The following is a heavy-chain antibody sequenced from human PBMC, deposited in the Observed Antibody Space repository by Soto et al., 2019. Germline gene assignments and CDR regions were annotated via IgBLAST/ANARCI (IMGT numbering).Heavy chain of an antibody. CDR1: GGSFSGYY. CDR2: ISQSGNT. V-gene: IGHV4-34*01. CDR3: ARAPKVSGSSQTRPDF. Sequence: LSLTCAVYGGSFSGYYWSWIRQPPGKGLECIGEISQSGNTNYSPSLKSRVSISIDTSKKQFSLNLASVSAADTAVYYCARAPKVSGSSQTRPDFWGQGTLVTVSS. J-gene: IGHJ4*02. D-gene: IGHD6-6*01.